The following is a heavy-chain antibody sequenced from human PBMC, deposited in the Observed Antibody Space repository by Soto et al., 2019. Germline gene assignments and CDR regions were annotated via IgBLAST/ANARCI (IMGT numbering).Heavy chain of an antibody. D-gene: IGHD1-26*01. CDR1: GDSVSSNSAA. J-gene: IGHJ6*02. CDR2: TYYRSKWYN. V-gene: IGHV6-1*01. Sequence: SQTLSLTCAISGDSVSSNSAAWNWISQSPSRGLEWLGRTYYRSKWYNDYAVSVKSRITINPDTSKNQFSLQLNSVTPEDTAVYYCARDWRIVGATRQPYYYGMDVWGQGTTVTVSS. CDR3: ARDWRIVGATRQPYYYGMDV.